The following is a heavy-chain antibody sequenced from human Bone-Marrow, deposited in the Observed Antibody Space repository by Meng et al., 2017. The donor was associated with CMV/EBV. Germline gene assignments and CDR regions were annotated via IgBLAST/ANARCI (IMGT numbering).Heavy chain of an antibody. J-gene: IGHJ6*02. CDR3: ARLRSQALSLEWAHVGLDV. CDR2: ISVYNGNR. D-gene: IGHD3-3*01. V-gene: IGHV1-18*01. Sequence: ASVKVSCKASGYTFSSYGISWVRQAPGQGLEWMGWISVYNGNRKYPQKFQGRVTMTTDTSRSTAYMELRSLRADDTAVYYCARLRSQALSLEWAHVGLDVWGQGTTVTVYS. CDR1: GYTFSSYG.